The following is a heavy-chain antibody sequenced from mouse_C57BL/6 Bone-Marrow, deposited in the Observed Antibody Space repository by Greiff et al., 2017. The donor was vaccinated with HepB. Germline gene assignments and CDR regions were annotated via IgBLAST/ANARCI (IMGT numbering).Heavy chain of an antibody. V-gene: IGHV1-5*01. CDR3: TRYYGSKRYFDV. D-gene: IGHD1-1*01. Sequence: VHVKQSGTVLARPGASVKMSCKTSGYTFTSYWMHWVKQRPGQGLEWIGAIYPGNSDTSYNQKFKGKAKLTAVTSASTAYMELSSLTNEDSAVYYCTRYYGSKRYFDVWGTGTTVTVSS. CDR2: IYPGNSDT. CDR1: GYTFTSYW. J-gene: IGHJ1*03.